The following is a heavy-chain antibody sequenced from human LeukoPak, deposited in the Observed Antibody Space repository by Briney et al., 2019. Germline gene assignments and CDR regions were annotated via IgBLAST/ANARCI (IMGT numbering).Heavy chain of an antibody. CDR2: IYSSGST. CDR1: DDSISSYY. CDR3: ATDRYQYSSSSNFDY. J-gene: IGHJ4*02. V-gene: IGHV4-4*07. D-gene: IGHD6-13*01. Sequence: SETLSLICSVSDDSISSYYWSWLRQPAGKGLEWIGRIYSSGSTNYNPSLKRRVNISVEKCKNQFSRKRSSVDGADTAVYYCATDRYQYSSSSNFDYWGQGTLVTVSS.